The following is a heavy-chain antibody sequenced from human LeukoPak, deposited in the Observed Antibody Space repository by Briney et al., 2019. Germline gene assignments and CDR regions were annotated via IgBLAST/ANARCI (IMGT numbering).Heavy chain of an antibody. CDR3: AKGSRGYLWNFDY. CDR2: TSYDETSK. V-gene: IGHV3-30*18. Sequence: GGSLRLSCAASKFTFSIYGMHWVRQAPGKGLEWVAVTSYDETSKYYADSVKGRFTISRDNSKNTLYLQMNSLRAEDTAMYYCAKGSRGYLWNFDYLGQGTLVTVSS. D-gene: IGHD3-22*01. J-gene: IGHJ4*02. CDR1: KFTFSIYG.